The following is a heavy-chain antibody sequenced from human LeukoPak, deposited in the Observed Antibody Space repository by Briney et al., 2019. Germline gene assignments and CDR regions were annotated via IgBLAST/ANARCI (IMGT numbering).Heavy chain of an antibody. CDR1: GDSLNTYY. CDR3: ARVVRGVVTSNWFDP. CDR2: VASSGTS. D-gene: IGHD2-21*02. V-gene: IGHV4-59*01. J-gene: IGHJ5*02. Sequence: PSETLSLTCTVSGDSLNTYYWTWIRQTPGKELEWIGFVASSGTSNYNPSLKSRVSISIDTSKNKFSLALTSMTPADTAVYYCARVVRGVVTSNWFDPWGQGTLVSVSS.